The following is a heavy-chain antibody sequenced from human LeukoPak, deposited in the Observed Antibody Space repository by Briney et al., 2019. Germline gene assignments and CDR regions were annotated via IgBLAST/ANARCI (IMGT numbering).Heavy chain of an antibody. CDR3: TKDPNGDYIGAFDP. Sequence: GGSLRPSCAPSALRFTSLAMTWVRQRPGKGLEWVSSITGGHYSTYNTDSDKARFTISRDNSKNTLYLQMQSLRADDTAVYYCTKDPNGDYIGAFDPWGQGTLVTVSS. J-gene: IGHJ5*02. CDR1: ALRFTSLA. V-gene: IGHV3-23*01. CDR2: ITGGHYST. D-gene: IGHD4-17*01.